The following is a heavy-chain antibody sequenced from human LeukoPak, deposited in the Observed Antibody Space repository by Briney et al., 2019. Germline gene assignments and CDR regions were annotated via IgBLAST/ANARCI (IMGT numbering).Heavy chain of an antibody. CDR2: INPNSGGT. J-gene: IGHJ4*02. CDR3: ASFITMVRGAYFDY. D-gene: IGHD3-10*01. CDR1: GYTLTGYY. V-gene: IGHV1-2*06. Sequence: ASVKVSCKSSGYTLTGYYMHWVRQAPGQGLEWMGRINPNSGGTNYAHKFHGRVTMTRDTPISTAYMEPRRLRSDDTAVYYCASFITMVRGAYFDYWGQGTLVTVSS.